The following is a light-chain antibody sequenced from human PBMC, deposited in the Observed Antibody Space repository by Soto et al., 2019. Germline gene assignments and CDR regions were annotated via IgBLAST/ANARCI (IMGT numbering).Light chain of an antibody. J-gene: IGKJ4*01. V-gene: IGKV3-20*01. Sequence: EIVLTQSPGTLSLSPGERATLSCRASQSVSSGYLAWYQQKPGQAPRLLVYGASSRATGIPDRFSGSGSGTDFTLTISGLEPEDFAVYYCQQYVTSPLTFGGGTKV. CDR1: QSVSSGY. CDR3: QQYVTSPLT. CDR2: GAS.